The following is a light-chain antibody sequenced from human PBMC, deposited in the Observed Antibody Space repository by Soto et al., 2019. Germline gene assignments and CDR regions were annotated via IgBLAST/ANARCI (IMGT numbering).Light chain of an antibody. CDR3: QQYNKWPFT. Sequence: EILVTKSQATLSVSPGARAALSCRASQSISSYLAWHQHKPGQAPSLLIYGASTMATGIPARFSGSGSGTEFTLTISSLQSEDFGAYFCQQYNKWPFTFGRGTKVDIK. CDR1: QSISSY. V-gene: IGKV3-15*01. J-gene: IGKJ4*02. CDR2: GAS.